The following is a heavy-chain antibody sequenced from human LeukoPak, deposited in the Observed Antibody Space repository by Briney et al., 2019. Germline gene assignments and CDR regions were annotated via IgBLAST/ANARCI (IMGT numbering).Heavy chain of an antibody. Sequence: GGSLRLSCAASGFTFSSYAMSWVRQAPGKGLEWVSAISGSGGSTYYADSVKGRFTISRDNSKNTLYLQMNSLRADDTAVYYCAKASYVLDAFDIWGQGTMVTVSS. V-gene: IGHV3-23*01. D-gene: IGHD3-16*01. J-gene: IGHJ3*02. CDR3: AKASYVLDAFDI. CDR2: ISGSGGST. CDR1: GFTFSSYA.